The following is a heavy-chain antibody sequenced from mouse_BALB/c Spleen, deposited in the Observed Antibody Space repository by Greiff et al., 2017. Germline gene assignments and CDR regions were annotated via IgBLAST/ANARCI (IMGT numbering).Heavy chain of an antibody. V-gene: IGHV1S137*01. J-gene: IGHJ2*01. D-gene: IGHD2-1*01. CDR1: GYTFTDYA. CDR2: ISTYYGDA. CDR3: ARKGGYGNKYYFDY. Sequence: VKLQESGAELVRPGVSVKISCKGSGYTFTDYAMHWVKQSHAKSLEWIGVISTYYGDASYNQKFKGKATMTVDKSSSTAYMELARLTSEDSAIYYCARKGGYGNKYYFDYWGQGTTLTVSS.